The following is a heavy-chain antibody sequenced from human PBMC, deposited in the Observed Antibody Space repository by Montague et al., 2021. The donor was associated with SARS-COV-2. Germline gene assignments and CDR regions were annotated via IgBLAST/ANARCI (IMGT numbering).Heavy chain of an antibody. CDR2: INHSGRT. D-gene: IGHD4-17*01. Sequence: SETLSLTCAVYGVSFSDHFWCWIRQPPGKGLEWIGEINHSGRTTYSPSLRFRVSMSIDTSKNQFSLHLRSLTAADAAVYYCARVNYGEVGYWGPGTLVTVSS. V-gene: IGHV4-34*01. CDR1: GVSFSDHF. CDR3: ARVNYGEVGY. J-gene: IGHJ4*02.